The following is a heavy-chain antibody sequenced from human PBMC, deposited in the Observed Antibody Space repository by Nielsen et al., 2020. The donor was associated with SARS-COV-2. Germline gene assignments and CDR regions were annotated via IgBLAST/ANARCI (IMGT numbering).Heavy chain of an antibody. D-gene: IGHD6-19*01. V-gene: IGHV1-2*02. CDR3: VGHGGFSGGWEFDY. CDR2: INPNSGGT. Sequence: ASVKVSCKASGYTFTGYYMHWVRQAPGQGLEWMGWINPNSGGTNYAQKFQGRVTMTRDTSISTAYLQWSSLKASDTAMYYCVGHGGFSGGWEFDYWGQGTLVTVSS. J-gene: IGHJ4*02. CDR1: GYTFTGYY.